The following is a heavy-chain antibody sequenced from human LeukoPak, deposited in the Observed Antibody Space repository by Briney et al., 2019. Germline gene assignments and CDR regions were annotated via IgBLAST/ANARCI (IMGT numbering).Heavy chain of an antibody. CDR1: GFTFSSFD. CDR2: IWYDGSEK. V-gene: IGHV3-33*01. CDR3: ARGGNAFDI. J-gene: IGHJ3*02. Sequence: GGSLRLSCAASGFTFSSFDMHWVRQAPGKGLEWVAVIWYDGSEKFYADSVKGRFTISRDNSKNTLYLQMNSLRVEDTAAYYCARGGNAFDIWGQGTVVTVSS.